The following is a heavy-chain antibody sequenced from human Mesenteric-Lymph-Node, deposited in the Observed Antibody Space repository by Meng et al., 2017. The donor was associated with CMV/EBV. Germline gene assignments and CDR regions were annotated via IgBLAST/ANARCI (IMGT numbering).Heavy chain of an antibody. V-gene: IGHV3-66*02. D-gene: IGHD6-19*01. J-gene: IGHJ3*02. CDR1: GFTVSSNY. CDR3: ARDKSSVAGPSDAFDI. Sequence: LSLTCAASGFTVSSNYMSWVRQAPGKGLEWVSVIYSGGSTYYADSVKGRFTISRDNSKNTLYLQMNSLRAEDTAVYYCARDKSSVAGPSDAFDIWGQGTMVTVSS. CDR2: IYSGGST.